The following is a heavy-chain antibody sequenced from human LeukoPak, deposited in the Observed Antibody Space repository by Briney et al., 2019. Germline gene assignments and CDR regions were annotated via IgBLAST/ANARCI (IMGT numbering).Heavy chain of an antibody. V-gene: IGHV1-69*13. Sequence: GASVKVSCKASGGTFSSYAISWVRQAPGQGLEWMGGIIPIFGTANYAQKFQGRVTITADESTSTAYMELSSLRSEDTAVYYCARAPKMVRSYYYYMDVWGKGTTVTISS. CDR1: GGTFSSYA. J-gene: IGHJ6*03. D-gene: IGHD3-10*01. CDR3: ARAPKMVRSYYYYMDV. CDR2: IIPIFGTA.